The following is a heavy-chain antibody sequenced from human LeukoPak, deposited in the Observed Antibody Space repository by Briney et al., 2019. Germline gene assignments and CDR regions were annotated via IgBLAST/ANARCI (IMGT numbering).Heavy chain of an antibody. V-gene: IGHV4-59*01. CDR2: VYHSGST. D-gene: IGHD2-15*01. J-gene: IGHJ5*02. CDR3: VGKPVGYGFDP. CDR1: GGSINSYY. Sequence: PSETLSLTCTVSGGSINSYYWSWIRQPPGKGLEWIGYVYHSGSTYYNPSLKSRVTISVDTSKNQFSLKLTSVTAADTAVYYCVGKPVGYGFDPWGQGTLVTVSS.